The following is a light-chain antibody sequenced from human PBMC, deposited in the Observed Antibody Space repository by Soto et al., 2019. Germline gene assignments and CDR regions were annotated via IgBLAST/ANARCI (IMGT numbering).Light chain of an antibody. J-gene: IGKJ4*01. CDR3: QQYNTYPLT. V-gene: IGKV3-20*01. Sequence: ETVMTQSPGTLSLSPGERATLSCRASQSVSSGYLAWYQQKPGQAPRLLIFGASNRATGIPDRFTGSGSGTDFTLTISRLEPEDFATYYCQQYNTYPLTFGGGTTVEIK. CDR2: GAS. CDR1: QSVSSGY.